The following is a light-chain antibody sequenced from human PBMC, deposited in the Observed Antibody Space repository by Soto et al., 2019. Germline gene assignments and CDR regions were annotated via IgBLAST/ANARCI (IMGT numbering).Light chain of an antibody. CDR2: DVS. Sequence: QSALTQPASVSGSPGQSIAISCTGTSSDVGGYSYVSWYQQQPGKAPKLVISDVSNRPSGGSDRFSGSKSGNTASLTISGLQTDDEADYYCASYTTSSTYVFGTGTKVTV. V-gene: IGLV2-14*01. J-gene: IGLJ1*01. CDR3: ASYTTSSTYV. CDR1: SSDVGGYSY.